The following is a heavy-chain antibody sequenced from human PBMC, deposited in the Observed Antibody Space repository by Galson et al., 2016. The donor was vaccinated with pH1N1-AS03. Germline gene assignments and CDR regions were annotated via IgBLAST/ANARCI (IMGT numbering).Heavy chain of an antibody. J-gene: IGHJ6*02. V-gene: IGHV1-69*06. CDR1: GGTFSNYA. CDR2: ITPIFGTT. CDR3: ARAGREEYRSTSSKSYHYYYGMDV. D-gene: IGHD6-6*01. Sequence: SVKVSCKASGGTFSNYAFNWVRLAPGQGLEWMGGITPIFGTTKYAQKFQGRVTITADKSTNTADMELRSLRSEDTALYYCARAGREEYRSTSSKSYHYYYGMDVWGQGTTVTVSS.